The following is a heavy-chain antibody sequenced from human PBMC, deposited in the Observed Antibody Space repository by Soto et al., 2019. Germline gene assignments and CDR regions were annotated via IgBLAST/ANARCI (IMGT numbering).Heavy chain of an antibody. D-gene: IGHD1-26*01. V-gene: IGHV1-18*01. J-gene: IGHJ6*02. CDR3: ARTGGVRYYYGMDV. CDR1: GYTFTGYG. CDR2: ISADKGNT. Sequence: DSGKVSCKASGYTFTGYGISWVRQAPGQGLEWMGWISADKGNTNYAQKLQGRVTMTRDTSTSTAYMELRSLRSDDTAVYYCARTGGVRYYYGMDVWGQGTTVTVSS.